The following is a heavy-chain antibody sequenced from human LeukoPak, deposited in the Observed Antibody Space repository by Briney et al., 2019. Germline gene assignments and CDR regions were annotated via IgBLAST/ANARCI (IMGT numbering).Heavy chain of an antibody. CDR1: GGSISSSSYY. J-gene: IGHJ3*02. D-gene: IGHD3-10*01. Sequence: SETLSLTCTVSGGSISSSSYYWGWIRQPPGKGLEWIGTIYYSGSTYYNPSLKGRVTISVDTSKNQFSLKLSSVTAADTAVYYCARHDASGIDAFDIWGQGTMVTVSS. CDR2: IYYSGST. CDR3: ARHDASGIDAFDI. V-gene: IGHV4-39*01.